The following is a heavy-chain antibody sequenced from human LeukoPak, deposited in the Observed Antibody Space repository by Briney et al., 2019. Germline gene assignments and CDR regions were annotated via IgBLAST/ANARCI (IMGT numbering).Heavy chain of an antibody. CDR1: GFTFTNYW. Sequence: PGGSLRLSCAGSGFTFTNYWMTRVRQVPGKGLEWVANIRQDGGEKYYEDSVKGRFTISRDNAKNSLYLQMDSLRAEDTAVYYCARKQGGYNYGYYYYMDVWGEGTTVTVSS. V-gene: IGHV3-7*03. D-gene: IGHD5-24*01. J-gene: IGHJ6*03. CDR3: ARKQGGYNYGYYYYMDV. CDR2: IRQDGGEK.